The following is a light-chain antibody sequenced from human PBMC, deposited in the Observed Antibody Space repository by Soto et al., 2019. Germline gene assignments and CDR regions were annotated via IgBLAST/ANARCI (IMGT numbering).Light chain of an antibody. CDR2: QVT. CDR1: ISDLAIYNY. CDR3: SSYTDSSNYV. V-gene: IGLV2-14*01. Sequence: SVLTQPSSWSGSPGQSITISCTGTISDLAIYNYVSWYQQQPGKAPKLMIYQVTNRPSGVSNRFSGSRSGNTASLTISGLQAEDEADYYCSSYTDSSNYVFGTGTKVNVL. J-gene: IGLJ1*01.